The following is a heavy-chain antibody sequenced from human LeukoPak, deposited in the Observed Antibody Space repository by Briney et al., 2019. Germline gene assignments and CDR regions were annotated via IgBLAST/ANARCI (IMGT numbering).Heavy chain of an antibody. D-gene: IGHD3-16*01. Sequence: GRSLRLSCAASRFTFEDHAMHWVRQAPGKGLEWVSGISWNSGSMGYADSVKGRFTISRDNAKKSLYLQMNSLRAEDTALYYCVKDLEGGDDYWGQGTLVTVSS. V-gene: IGHV3-9*01. CDR2: ISWNSGSM. CDR1: RFTFEDHA. CDR3: VKDLEGGDDY. J-gene: IGHJ4*02.